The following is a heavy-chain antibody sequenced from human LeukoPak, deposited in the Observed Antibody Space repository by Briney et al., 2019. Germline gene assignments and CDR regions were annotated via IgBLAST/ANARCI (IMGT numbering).Heavy chain of an antibody. CDR1: GFHFSTYW. CDR3: ARGNPLIDY. D-gene: IGHD2/OR15-2a*01. CDR2: INIDGNIK. V-gene: IGHV3-74*01. Sequence: GSLRLSCAASGFHFSTYWMQWVRPPAGKGVMWVSHINIDGNIKRYSDSVKGRFTISRDDAKNTLYLEMSSLRAEDTAVYYCARGNPLIDYWGQGTLVTVSS. J-gene: IGHJ4*02.